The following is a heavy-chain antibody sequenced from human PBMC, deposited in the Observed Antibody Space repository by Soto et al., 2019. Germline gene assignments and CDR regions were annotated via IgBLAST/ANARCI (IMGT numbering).Heavy chain of an antibody. V-gene: IGHV4-34*01. D-gene: IGHD3-22*01. CDR2: INHSGRV. J-gene: IGHJ5*01. CDR1: GGSFSGHS. CDR3: STRAYDTNGYYRFDP. Sequence: SETLSLTFAVYGGSFSGHSWTWIRQSPGKGLQWIGDINHSGRVNYRPSLKSRVTISLDTSKNQFSLTLSAVTAAETAMYYCSTRAYDTNGYYRFDPWGQETLVTVSS.